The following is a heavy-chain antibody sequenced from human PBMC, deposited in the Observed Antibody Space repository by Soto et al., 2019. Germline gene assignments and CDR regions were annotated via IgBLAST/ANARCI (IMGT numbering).Heavy chain of an antibody. V-gene: IGHV4-4*02. Sequence: SESLSLTCAVSGGAISSSNWWSCVRPPPGKGLEWIGEIYHSGSTNYNPSLKSRVTISVDRSKNQFSLKLSSVTAADTAVYYCARGGYCTNGVCYYGMDVWGQGT. J-gene: IGHJ6*02. CDR2: IYHSGST. CDR3: ARGGYCTNGVCYYGMDV. CDR1: GGAISSSNW. D-gene: IGHD2-8*01.